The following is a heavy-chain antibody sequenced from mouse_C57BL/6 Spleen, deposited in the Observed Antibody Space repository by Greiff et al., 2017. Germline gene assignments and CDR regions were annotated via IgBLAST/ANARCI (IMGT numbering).Heavy chain of an antibody. V-gene: IGHV1-82*01. J-gene: IGHJ2*01. CDR2: IYPGDGDT. Sequence: QVQLKESGPELVKPGASVKISCKASGYAFSSSWMHWVKQRPGTGLEWIGRIYPGDGDTNYNGKFKGKATLTADKSSSTAYMQLSSQTSEDSAVYFCARIFDYWGQGTTLTVSS. CDR1: GYAFSSSW. CDR3: ARIFDY.